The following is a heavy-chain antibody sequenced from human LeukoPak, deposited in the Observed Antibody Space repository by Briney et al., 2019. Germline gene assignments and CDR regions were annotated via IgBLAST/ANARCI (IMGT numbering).Heavy chain of an antibody. CDR1: GGSIINYY. CDR3: ARLYSSSFPLY. D-gene: IGHD6-6*01. Sequence: PSDTLSLTCSISGGSIINYYWNCIRHPPGKALEWFGYIHYIGSTSYSPSLKSRVTISEDTSKNQFSLKLTSVTAADTAVYYCARLYSSSFPLYWGQGTLVTVSS. CDR2: IHYIGST. J-gene: IGHJ4*02. V-gene: IGHV4-59*08.